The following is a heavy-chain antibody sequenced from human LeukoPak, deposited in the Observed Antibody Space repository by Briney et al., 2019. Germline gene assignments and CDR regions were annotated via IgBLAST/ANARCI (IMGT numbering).Heavy chain of an antibody. CDR2: IIPIFGTA. CDR1: GGTFSSYA. D-gene: IGHD3-9*01. J-gene: IGHJ3*02. Sequence: ASVKVSCKASGGTFSSYAISWVRQAPGQGPEWMGGIIPIFGTANYAQKFQGRVTITADESTSTAYMELSSLRSEDTAVYYCARELLPYYDILTGYYLSAFDIWGQGTMVTVSS. V-gene: IGHV1-69*13. CDR3: ARELLPYYDILTGYYLSAFDI.